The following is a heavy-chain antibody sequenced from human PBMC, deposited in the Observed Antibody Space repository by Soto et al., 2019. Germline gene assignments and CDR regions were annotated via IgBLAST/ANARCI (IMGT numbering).Heavy chain of an antibody. CDR1: GYTFTSLG. D-gene: IGHD6-13*01. Sequence: ASVKVSCKASGYTFTSLGISWVRQAPGQGLEWMGWFNLEDGKTNYAQKLQGRVTMTEDTSTDTAYMELSSLRSEDTAVYYCATDRNGYSSSWYGTYNWFDPWGQGTLVTVSS. CDR2: FNLEDGKT. J-gene: IGHJ5*02. CDR3: ATDRNGYSSSWYGTYNWFDP. V-gene: IGHV1-24*01.